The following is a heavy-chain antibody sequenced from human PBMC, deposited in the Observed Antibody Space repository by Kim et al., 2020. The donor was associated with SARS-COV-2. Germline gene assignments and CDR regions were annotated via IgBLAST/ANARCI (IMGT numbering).Heavy chain of an antibody. CDR2: AYYIGNT. Sequence: SETLSLTCTVSGGSLSSSSYYWGWIRQPPGKGLEWIGTAYYIGNTYYNPSLKSRVTISVDTSKNQFSLKLGSVTAADTAVYYCASHQRYSIGWYVAFYYYYMDLWGKGTTVTVSS. D-gene: IGHD6-19*01. J-gene: IGHJ6*03. CDR1: GGSLSSSSYY. V-gene: IGHV4-39*01. CDR3: ASHQRYSIGWYVAFYYYYMDL.